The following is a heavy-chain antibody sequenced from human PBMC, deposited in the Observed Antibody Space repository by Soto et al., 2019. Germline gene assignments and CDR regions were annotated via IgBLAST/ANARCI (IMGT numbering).Heavy chain of an antibody. CDR3: ARDYSSPSFYYYYGMDV. D-gene: IGHD6-13*01. CDR2: ISSSSSYI. CDR1: GFTFSSYG. J-gene: IGHJ6*02. V-gene: IGHV3-21*01. Sequence: GGSLRLSCAASGFTFSSYGMHWVRQAPGKGLEWVSSISSSSSYIYYADSVKGRFTISRDNAKNSLYLQMNSLRAEDTAVYYCARDYSSPSFYYYYGMDVWGQGTTVTVSS.